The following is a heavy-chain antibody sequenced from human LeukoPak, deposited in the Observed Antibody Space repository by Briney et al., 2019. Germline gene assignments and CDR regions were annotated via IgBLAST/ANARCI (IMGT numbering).Heavy chain of an antibody. CDR2: IIPILGIA. D-gene: IGHD3-10*01. Sequence: SVKVSCKASGGTFSSYAISWVRQAPGQGLEWMGRIIPILGIANYAQKFQGRVTMTTDTSTSTAYMELKSLRSDDTAVYYCARDGFHDYWGQGTLVTVSS. V-gene: IGHV1-69*04. CDR3: ARDGFHDY. J-gene: IGHJ4*02. CDR1: GGTFSSYA.